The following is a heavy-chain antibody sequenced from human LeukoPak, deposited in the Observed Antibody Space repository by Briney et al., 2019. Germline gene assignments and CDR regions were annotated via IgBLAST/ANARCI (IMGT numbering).Heavy chain of an antibody. CDR3: ARYGLATDAFDM. D-gene: IGHD3-10*01. CDR1: GFTFGIYW. Sequence: GRSLRLSCAASGFTFGIYWMSWVRQAPGKGLEWVANIKEDGSEKYYVDSVKGRFTISRDNAKNSLYLQMNSLKTEDTAVYYCARYGLATDAFDMWGQGTLVTVSS. J-gene: IGHJ3*02. CDR2: IKEDGSEK. V-gene: IGHV3-7*03.